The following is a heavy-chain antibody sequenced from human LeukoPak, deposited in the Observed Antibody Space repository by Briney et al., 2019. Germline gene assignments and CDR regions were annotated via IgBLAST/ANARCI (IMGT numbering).Heavy chain of an antibody. Sequence: GGSLRLSSAASGFTFSNYWMSWVRQAPGKGLEWVANIKEDGSDKNYVDSVRGRFTISRDNAKNALYLQMNSLRAEDTAVYYCGREIPGGTTSLDCWGQGTVVTVSS. D-gene: IGHD1-7*01. CDR2: IKEDGSDK. V-gene: IGHV3-7*04. CDR3: GREIPGGTTSLDC. J-gene: IGHJ4*02. CDR1: GFTFSNYW.